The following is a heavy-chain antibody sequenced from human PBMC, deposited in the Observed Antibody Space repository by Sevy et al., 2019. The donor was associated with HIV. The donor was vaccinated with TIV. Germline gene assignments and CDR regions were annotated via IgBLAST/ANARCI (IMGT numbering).Heavy chain of an antibody. D-gene: IGHD3-16*01. CDR3: AKSDVGGAGPFDY. J-gene: IGHJ4*02. CDR1: GFTFSSYA. CDR2: ISGSGGST. V-gene: IGHV3-23*01. Sequence: GESLKISCAASGFTFSSYAMSWVRQAPGKGLEWVSAISGSGGSTYYADSVKGRFTISRDNSKNTLYLQMNSLRAEETAVYYCAKSDVGGAGPFDYWGQGTLVTVSS.